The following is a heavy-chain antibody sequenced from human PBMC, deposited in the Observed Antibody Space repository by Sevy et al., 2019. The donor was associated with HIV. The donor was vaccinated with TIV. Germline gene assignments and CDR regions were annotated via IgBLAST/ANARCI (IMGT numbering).Heavy chain of an antibody. Sequence: GGSLRLSCTASGFTFGDYAMSWFRQAPGKGLEWVGFIRSKAYGGTTEYAASVKGRFTISRDDSKSIAYLQMNSLKTEDKAVYYCTRDRGGEYCSGGSCYPGSDYYYYGMDVWGQGTTVTVSS. D-gene: IGHD2-15*01. CDR3: TRDRGGEYCSGGSCYPGSDYYYYGMDV. J-gene: IGHJ6*02. V-gene: IGHV3-49*03. CDR1: GFTFGDYA. CDR2: IRSKAYGGTT.